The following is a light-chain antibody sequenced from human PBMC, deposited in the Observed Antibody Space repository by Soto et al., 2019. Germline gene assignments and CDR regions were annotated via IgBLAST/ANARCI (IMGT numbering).Light chain of an antibody. V-gene: IGKV1-12*01. CDR2: TAS. Sequence: DSQMTQSHSSVAASVGDTVSITCRASHGISSWLAWYQQKPGRAPKLLIYTASSLQGGAPSRFTGSGSGTDFTLTITSLQPDDIAVYYCQQGNSFPLTFGGGTKVDIK. CDR3: QQGNSFPLT. CDR1: HGISSW. J-gene: IGKJ4*01.